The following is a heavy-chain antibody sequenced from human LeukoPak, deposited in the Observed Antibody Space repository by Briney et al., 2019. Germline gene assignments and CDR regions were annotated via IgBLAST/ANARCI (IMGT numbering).Heavy chain of an antibody. V-gene: IGHV4-34*01. J-gene: IGHJ5*02. CDR1: GGSFSGYY. CDR3: ARGGITMVRGVRPNWFDP. D-gene: IGHD3-10*01. Sequence: SETLSLTCAVYGGSFSGYYWSWLRQPPGKGLEWIGEINHSGSTNYNPSLKSRVTISVDTSKNQFSLKLSSVTAADTAVYYCARGGITMVRGVRPNWFDPWGQGTLVTVSS. CDR2: INHSGST.